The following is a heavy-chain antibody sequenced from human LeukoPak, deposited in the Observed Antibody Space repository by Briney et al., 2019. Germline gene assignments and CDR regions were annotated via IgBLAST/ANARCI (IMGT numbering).Heavy chain of an antibody. Sequence: PGGSLRLSCAASGFTFNSYSMNWVRQAPGKGLEWVSSISSSSSYIYYADSVKGRFTISRDNAKNSLYLQMNSLRAGDTAVYYCARVRKGSNVDDYWGQGTLVTVSS. CDR2: ISSSSSYI. CDR1: GFTFNSYS. V-gene: IGHV3-21*01. J-gene: IGHJ4*02. CDR3: ARVRKGSNVDDY. D-gene: IGHD1-14*01.